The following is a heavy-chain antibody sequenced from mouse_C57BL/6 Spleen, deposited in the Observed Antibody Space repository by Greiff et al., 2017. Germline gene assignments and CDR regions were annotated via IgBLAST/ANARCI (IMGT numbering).Heavy chain of an antibody. J-gene: IGHJ1*03. CDR1: GYTFTSYW. D-gene: IGHD1-1*01. Sequence: QVQLQQPGAELVMPGASVKLSCKASGYTFTSYWMHWVKQRPGQGLEWIGEIDPSDSYTNYNQKFKGKSTLTVDKSSSTAYMQLSSLTSEDSAVYCCASRPSTTVVDWYFDVWGKGTTVTVSS. CDR3: ASRPSTTVVDWYFDV. CDR2: IDPSDSYT. V-gene: IGHV1-69*01.